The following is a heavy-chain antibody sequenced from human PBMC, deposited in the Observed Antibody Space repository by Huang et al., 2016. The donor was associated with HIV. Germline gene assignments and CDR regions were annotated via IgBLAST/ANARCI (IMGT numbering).Heavy chain of an antibody. CDR2: ISGRGGRT. V-gene: IGHV3-23*01. D-gene: IGHD5-18*01. CDR1: GFTFSNYA. Sequence: EVQLLESGGGLVQPGGSLRLSCIASGFTFSNYAMSWFRQVPGMGLGGVSAISGRGGRTYYADSVKGRFTISRDNFKNTLYLQMNSLRAEDTAVYYCAEEVSGYSYGIDYWGQGTLVTVSS. CDR3: AEEVSGYSYGIDY. J-gene: IGHJ4*02.